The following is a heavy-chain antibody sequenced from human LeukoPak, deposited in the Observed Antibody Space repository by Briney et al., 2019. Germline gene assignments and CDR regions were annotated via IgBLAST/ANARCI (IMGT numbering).Heavy chain of an antibody. Sequence: PGGSLRLSCAASGFTFSSYAMHWVRQAPGKGLEWVAVISYDGSNKYYADSVKGRFTISRDNSKNTLYLQMNSLRAEDTAVYYCAVSNWMDPWGQGTLVTVCS. J-gene: IGHJ5*02. V-gene: IGHV3-30-3*01. CDR1: GFTFSSYA. CDR2: ISYDGSNK. CDR3: AVSNWMDP.